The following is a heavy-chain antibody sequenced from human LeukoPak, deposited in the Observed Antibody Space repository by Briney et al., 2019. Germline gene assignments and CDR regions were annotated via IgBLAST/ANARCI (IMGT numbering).Heavy chain of an antibody. CDR3: ARGRGAYSSSSGFIY. CDR1: GYTFTGYY. J-gene: IGHJ4*02. Sequence: WASVKVSCKASGYTFTGYYMHWVQQAPGQGLEWMGWINPNSGGTNYAQKFQGRVTMTRDTSISTAYMELSRLRSDDTAVYYCARGRGAYSSSSGFIYWGQGTLVTVSS. CDR2: INPNSGGT. D-gene: IGHD6-6*01. V-gene: IGHV1-2*02.